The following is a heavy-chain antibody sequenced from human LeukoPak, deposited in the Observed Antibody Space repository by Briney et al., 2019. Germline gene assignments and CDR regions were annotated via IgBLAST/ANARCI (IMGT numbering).Heavy chain of an antibody. D-gene: IGHD3-22*01. J-gene: IGHJ4*02. CDR3: ARRMEYYYGNSGYYFDY. CDR1: GGSISSGDYY. Sequence: PSQTLSLTCTGSGGSISSGDYYWSWLRQPPGKGLEGIGYIYYSGSTYYNPSLQSRVTISLDMSKNQFSLKLSSVTAADTAVYYCARRMEYYYGNSGYYFDYWGQGALVTVSS. CDR2: IYYSGST. V-gene: IGHV4-30-4*01.